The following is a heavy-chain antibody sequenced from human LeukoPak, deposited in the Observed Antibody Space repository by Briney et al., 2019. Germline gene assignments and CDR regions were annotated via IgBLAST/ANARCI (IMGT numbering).Heavy chain of an antibody. D-gene: IGHD4-23*01. V-gene: IGHV4-30-4*08. CDR2: IYYSGST. J-gene: IGHJ4*02. CDR3: ARDPAYGGNPGFDY. Sequence: SETLSLTCTVSGGSISSGDYYWSWIRQPPGKGLEWFGYIYYSGSTYYNPSLKSRVTISVDTSKNQFSLKLSSVTAADTAVYYCARDPAYGGNPGFDYWGQGTLVTVSS. CDR1: GGSISSGDYY.